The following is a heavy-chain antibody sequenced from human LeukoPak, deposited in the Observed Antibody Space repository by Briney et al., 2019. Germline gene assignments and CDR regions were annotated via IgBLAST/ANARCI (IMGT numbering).Heavy chain of an antibody. V-gene: IGHV3-30*03. CDR1: GFTFSSYG. D-gene: IGHD5-18*01. CDR3: ARDVLRGYSYGNLDY. CDR2: ISYDGSNK. J-gene: IGHJ4*02. Sequence: PGGSLRLSCAASGFTFSSYGMHWVRQAPGKGLEWVAVISYDGSNKYYADSVKGRFTISRDNSKNTLYLQMNSLRAEDTAVYYCARDVLRGYSYGNLDYWGQGTLVTVSS.